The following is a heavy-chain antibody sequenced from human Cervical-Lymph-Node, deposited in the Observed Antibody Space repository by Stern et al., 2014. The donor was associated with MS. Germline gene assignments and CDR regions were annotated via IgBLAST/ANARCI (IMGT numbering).Heavy chain of an antibody. V-gene: IGHV1-69*06. D-gene: IGHD2-8*02. J-gene: IGHJ4*02. CDR1: GGTFTTHP. CDR2: IIHFLIPT. Sequence: VQLVESGAEVKKPGSSVKVSCKASGGTFTTHPITRWRQAPGPGLEWMGGIIHFLIPTNYAQKIQSTFTNTDDKSTGTTSIEFSSLRFDDTAVYYCASSLVASGHWGQGTLVIVS. CDR3: ASSLVASGH.